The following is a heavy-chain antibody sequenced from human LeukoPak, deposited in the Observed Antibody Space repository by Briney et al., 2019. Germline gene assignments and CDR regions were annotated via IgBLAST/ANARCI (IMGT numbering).Heavy chain of an antibody. CDR1: GFTFSSYG. V-gene: IGHV3-33*08. CDR3: ARDYDILTGYPRGGFDY. J-gene: IGHJ4*02. Sequence: GRSLRLSCAASGFTFSSYGMHWVRQAPGKGLEWVAVIWYDGSNKYYADSVKGRFTISRDNSKNTLYLQMNSLRAEDTAVYYCARDYDILTGYPRGGFDYWGQGTLVTVSS. CDR2: IWYDGSNK. D-gene: IGHD3-9*01.